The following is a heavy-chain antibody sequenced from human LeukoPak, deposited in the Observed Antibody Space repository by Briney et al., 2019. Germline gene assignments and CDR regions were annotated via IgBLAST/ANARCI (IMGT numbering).Heavy chain of an antibody. Sequence: GGSLRLSCAASGFTFSSFWMSWLRQSPGKGLEWVANIKQDGSEKCYVDSVKGRFTISRDNAKNSLYLQMNSLRAEDTAVYYREKLVEAGSFGTDSWGQGTLVTASS. J-gene: IGHJ5*01. CDR3: EKLVEAGSFGTDS. D-gene: IGHD6-13*01. CDR2: IKQDGSEK. CDR1: GFTFSSFW. V-gene: IGHV3-7*01.